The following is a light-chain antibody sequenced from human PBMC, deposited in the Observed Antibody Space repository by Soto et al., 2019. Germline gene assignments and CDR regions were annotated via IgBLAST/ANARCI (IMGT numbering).Light chain of an antibody. CDR2: DVS. Sequence: QSALTQPASVSGSPGQSITISCTGNGSDVGGYNYVSWYQQHPGKAPKDIIYDVSNRPSGVSNRFSGSKSGNTASLTISGLQAEDEADYYCSSYTSDSTPLVFGGGTKLTVL. V-gene: IGLV2-14*01. J-gene: IGLJ2*01. CDR3: SSYTSDSTPLV. CDR1: GSDVGGYNY.